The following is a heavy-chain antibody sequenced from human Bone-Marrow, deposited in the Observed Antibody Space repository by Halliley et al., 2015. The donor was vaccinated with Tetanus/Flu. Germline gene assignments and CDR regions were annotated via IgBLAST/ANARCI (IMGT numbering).Heavy chain of an antibody. CDR3: ARDGSSSYSFARYGMDV. Sequence: SLRLSCTASGFTFSSYEMNWVRQAPGKGLEWVSYISGGGRTIFYAESVKGRFTLSRDKTKTALHLQMNSLRAEDPAVYYCARDGSSSYSFARYGMDVWGQGTTVIVSS. CDR2: ISGGGRTI. CDR1: GFTFSSYE. V-gene: IGHV3-48*03. D-gene: IGHD3-10*01. J-gene: IGHJ6*02.